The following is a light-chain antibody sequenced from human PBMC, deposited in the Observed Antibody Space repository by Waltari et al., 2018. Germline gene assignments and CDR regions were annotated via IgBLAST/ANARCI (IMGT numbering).Light chain of an antibody. CDR1: SSDVGGYNY. Sequence: QSALTQPASGSGSPGQSITISCTGTSSDVGGYNYVSWYQQHPGNAPKLMIYEFSNRPSGVSNRFSGSKSGNTASLTISGLQAEDEADYYCSSYTSSSTLVFGGGTKLTVL. CDR2: EFS. V-gene: IGLV2-14*01. J-gene: IGLJ2*01. CDR3: SSYTSSSTLV.